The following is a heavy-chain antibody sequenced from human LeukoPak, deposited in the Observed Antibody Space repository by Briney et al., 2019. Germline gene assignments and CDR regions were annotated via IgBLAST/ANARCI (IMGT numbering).Heavy chain of an antibody. J-gene: IGHJ3*02. V-gene: IGHV1-69*06. CDR3: ARDKSPLVGATGDDAFDI. Sequence: ASVKVSCKASGGTFSSYAISWVRQAPGQGLEWMGGIIPIFGTANYAQKFQGRVTITADKSTSTAYMELSSLRSEDTAVYYCARDKSPLVGATGDDAFDIWGQGTMVAVSS. CDR1: GGTFSSYA. D-gene: IGHD1-26*01. CDR2: IIPIFGTA.